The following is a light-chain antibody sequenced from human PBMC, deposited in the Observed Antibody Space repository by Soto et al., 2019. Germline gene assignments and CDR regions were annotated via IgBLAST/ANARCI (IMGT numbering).Light chain of an antibody. V-gene: IGLV1-47*02. Sequence: QSVLTQPPSASGTPGQRVTISCSGSGSNIGSHDVYWYQHLPGTAPKVLIYRNDQRPSGVPDRFSASRSGTSASLAISGLRSEDEDDYYCVAWDDSLSGRVFGGGTKLTVL. CDR1: GSNIGSHD. CDR2: RND. CDR3: VAWDDSLSGRV. J-gene: IGLJ3*02.